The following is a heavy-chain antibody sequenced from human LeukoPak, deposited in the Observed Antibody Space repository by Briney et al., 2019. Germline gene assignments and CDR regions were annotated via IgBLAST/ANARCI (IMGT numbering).Heavy chain of an antibody. CDR1: GFTFTNYA. Sequence: PGGSLRLSCAASGFTFTNYAMSWVRQAPGKGLEWVSTIRGNGATTYYADSVKGRFTISRDNSRNTLSLQMNSLRAEDTAVYYCANGLPFDFWGQGTPVTASS. CDR2: IRGNGATT. V-gene: IGHV3-23*01. D-gene: IGHD5-12*01. J-gene: IGHJ4*02. CDR3: ANGLPFDF.